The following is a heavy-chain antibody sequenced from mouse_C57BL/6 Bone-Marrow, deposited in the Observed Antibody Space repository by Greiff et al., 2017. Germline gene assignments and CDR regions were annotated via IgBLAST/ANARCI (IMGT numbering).Heavy chain of an antibody. CDR3: ARQGNGSSLFDY. CDR1: EYEFPSHD. CDR2: INSDGGST. V-gene: IGHV5-2*01. Sequence: EVKLMESGGGLVQPGESLKLSCESNEYEFPSHDMSWVRKTPEKRLELVAAINSDGGSTYYPDTMARRFIISRDNTKKTLYLQMSSLTSEDTALYYCARQGNGSSLFDYWGQGTTLTVSS. D-gene: IGHD1-1*01. J-gene: IGHJ2*01.